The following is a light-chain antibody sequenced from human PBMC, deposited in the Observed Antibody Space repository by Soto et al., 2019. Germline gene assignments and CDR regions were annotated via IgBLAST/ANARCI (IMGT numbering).Light chain of an antibody. Sequence: DIQMTQSPSSLSASVGDRVTITCRASQDISNYLAWYQQKPGKVPKLLIYGASTLQSGVPSRFSGSGSGTDFALTISSRQPEDVATYYCQKYNSAPWTFGQGTKVEIQ. V-gene: IGKV1-27*01. CDR2: GAS. CDR1: QDISNY. CDR3: QKYNSAPWT. J-gene: IGKJ1*01.